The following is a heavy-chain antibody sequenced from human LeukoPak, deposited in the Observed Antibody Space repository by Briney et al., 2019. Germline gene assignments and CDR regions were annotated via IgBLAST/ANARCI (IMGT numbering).Heavy chain of an antibody. Sequence: ASVKVSCKASGYTLTGYYMHWVRQAPGQGLEWMGWINPNSGGTNYAQKFQGRVTMTRDTSISTAYMELSRLRSDDTAVYYCERSDTFDSSGYHYWGQGTLVTVSS. V-gene: IGHV1-2*02. CDR3: ERSDTFDSSGYHY. D-gene: IGHD3-22*01. CDR2: INPNSGGT. J-gene: IGHJ4*02. CDR1: GYTLTGYY.